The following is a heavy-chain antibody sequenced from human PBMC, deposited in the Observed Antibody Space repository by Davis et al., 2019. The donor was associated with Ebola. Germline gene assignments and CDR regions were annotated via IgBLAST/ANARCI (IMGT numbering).Heavy chain of an antibody. CDR1: GFTVSSNY. D-gene: IGHD4-17*01. Sequence: PGGSLRLSCAASGFTVSSNYMSWVRQAPGKGLEWVSVIYTGGSTYYADSVKVRFTISRDNAKNTLHLQMNSLRAEDTAVYYCARVAYGDSWRWFDPWGQGTLVTVSS. J-gene: IGHJ5*02. V-gene: IGHV3-53*01. CDR2: IYTGGST. CDR3: ARVAYGDSWRWFDP.